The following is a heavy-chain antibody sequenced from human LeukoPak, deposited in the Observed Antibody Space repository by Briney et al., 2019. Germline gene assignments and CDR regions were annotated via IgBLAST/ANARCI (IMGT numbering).Heavy chain of an antibody. CDR2: IYSGGST. D-gene: IGHD4-23*01. CDR1: GFIVSSNY. Sequence: GGSLRLSCAASGFIVSSNYMSWVRQAPGKGLERVSVIYSGGSTYYADSVKGRFTISRDYSKNTLYLQMNSLRAEDTAVYYCARDLGNGGDYWGQGTLVTVSS. CDR3: ARDLGNGGDY. J-gene: IGHJ4*02. V-gene: IGHV3-53*01.